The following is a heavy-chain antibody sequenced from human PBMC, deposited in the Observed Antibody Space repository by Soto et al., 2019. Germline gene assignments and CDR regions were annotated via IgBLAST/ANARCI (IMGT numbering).Heavy chain of an antibody. CDR2: VSGDGGRT. Sequence: PGGSLRLSCAASGLTFINYAMSWVRQAPGKGLEWVSVVSGDGGRTSYADAVKGRFTVSRDNFKNTLYLQMNNLRVEDAAVYYCATSTRNADVWGKGTTVTVSS. V-gene: IGHV3-23*01. D-gene: IGHD1-1*01. J-gene: IGHJ6*04. CDR3: ATSTRNADV. CDR1: GLTFINYA.